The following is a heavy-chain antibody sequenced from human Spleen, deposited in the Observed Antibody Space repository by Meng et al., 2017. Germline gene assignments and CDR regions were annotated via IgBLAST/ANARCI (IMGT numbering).Heavy chain of an antibody. Sequence: EVMLVGSGGGLFQPGGSLALSCSASGFAFNIYAMSWVRQAPGRGLEWVSTISGSYGGTYYADSVKGRLSISRDNSKNTLYLQMNSLRAEDTAVYYCAKGYFAASSSYFDPWGQGTLVTVSS. CDR3: AKGYFAASSSYFDP. CDR2: ISGSYGGT. D-gene: IGHD6-6*01. V-gene: IGHV3-23*04. J-gene: IGHJ4*02. CDR1: GFAFNIYA.